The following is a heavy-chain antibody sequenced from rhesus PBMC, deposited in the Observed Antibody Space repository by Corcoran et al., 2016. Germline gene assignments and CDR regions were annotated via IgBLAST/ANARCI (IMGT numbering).Heavy chain of an antibody. CDR1: GFTFGRYA. J-gene: IGHJ4*01. Sequence: QVQLVQSGAEIKQPGAAVKVSCKASGFTFGRYAIIWVRQAPGQGLAWMGVSIPLVGITNDAEKFQARVTITANTSTSTADIERSSLRSENTAGYYCASGGVGATTGDYWGQGVLVTVSS. CDR2: SIPLVGIT. V-gene: IGHV1-198*02. CDR3: ASGGVGATTGDY. D-gene: IGHD1-44*02.